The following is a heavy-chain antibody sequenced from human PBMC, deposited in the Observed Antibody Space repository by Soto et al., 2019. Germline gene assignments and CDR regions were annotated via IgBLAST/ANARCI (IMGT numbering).Heavy chain of an antibody. D-gene: IGHD6-6*01. V-gene: IGHV4-30-4*01. Sequence: SETLSLTCTVSGGSIRSGDYYWRWIRQPPGKGLESIGYIYYSGSTYYNPSLKSRVTISVDTSKNQFSLKLSSVTAADTAVYYCARERPDGARLDPWGQGTLVTVSS. CDR1: GGSIRSGDYY. CDR2: IYYSGST. J-gene: IGHJ5*02. CDR3: ARERPDGARLDP.